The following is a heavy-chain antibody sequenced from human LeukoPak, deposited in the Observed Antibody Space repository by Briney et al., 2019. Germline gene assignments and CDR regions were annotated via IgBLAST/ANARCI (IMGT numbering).Heavy chain of an antibody. CDR1: GFTFTNYA. Sequence: GGSLRLSCAASGFTFTNYAMSWVRQAPGKGLEWVSAISGSGGSTYYADSVKGRFTISRDNSKNTLYLQMNSLRAEDTAVYYCARGTYSGYDYHYVGAFDIWGQGTMVTVSS. D-gene: IGHD5-12*01. V-gene: IGHV3-23*01. CDR2: ISGSGGST. J-gene: IGHJ3*02. CDR3: ARGTYSGYDYHYVGAFDI.